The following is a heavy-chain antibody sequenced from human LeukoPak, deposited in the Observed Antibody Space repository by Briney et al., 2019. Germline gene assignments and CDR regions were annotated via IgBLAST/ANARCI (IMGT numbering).Heavy chain of an antibody. V-gene: IGHV3-53*01. CDR3: AGGSGWYKTPNYFDY. CDR2: IYSGGST. CDR1: GFPFNRNY. J-gene: IGHJ4*02. Sequence: PGGSLSLSWAASGFPFNRNYMSGVRQAPGKGLEGVSVIYSGGSTYYADSVKGRFTISRDNSKNTLYLQMNSLRAEDTAVYYCAGGSGWYKTPNYFDYWGQGTLVTVSS. D-gene: IGHD6-19*01.